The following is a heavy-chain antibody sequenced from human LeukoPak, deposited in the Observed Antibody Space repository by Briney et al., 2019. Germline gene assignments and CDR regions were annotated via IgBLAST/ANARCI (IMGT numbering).Heavy chain of an antibody. CDR1: GYTFTSYA. V-gene: IGHV7-4-1*02. CDR3: AREGLGGKRYFDWLRRLGAFDI. Sequence: ASVKVSCKASGYTFTSYAMNWVRQAPGQGLEWMGWINTNTGNPTYAQGFTGRFVFSLDTSVSTAYLQISSLKAEDTAVYYCAREGLGGKRYFDWLRRLGAFDIWGQGTMVTVSS. J-gene: IGHJ3*02. D-gene: IGHD3-9*01. CDR2: INTNTGNP.